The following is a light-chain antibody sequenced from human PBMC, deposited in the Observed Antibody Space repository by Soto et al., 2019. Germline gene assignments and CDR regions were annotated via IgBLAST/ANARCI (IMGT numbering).Light chain of an antibody. Sequence: SYELTQPPSVSVAPGQTARITCGENNIGTNTVHWYQQKPGQAPVLVVYEDSVRPSGIPERLSGSNSANTATLTISRVEAGDEADYYCQVWDINGDHVVFGGGTQLTVL. J-gene: IGLJ2*01. CDR3: QVWDINGDHVV. CDR1: NIGTNT. CDR2: EDS. V-gene: IGLV3-21*02.